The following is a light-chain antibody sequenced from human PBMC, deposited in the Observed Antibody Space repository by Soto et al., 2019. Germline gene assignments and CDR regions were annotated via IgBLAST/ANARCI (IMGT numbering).Light chain of an antibody. CDR3: SSYTSSSTLGVV. Sequence: QSALTQPASVSGSPGQSITISCTGTSSDVGGYNYVSWYQQHPGKAPKLMIYDVSNRPSGVSNRFSGSKSGNTASLTISGLQAXDEADYYCSSYTSSSTLGVVFGGGTKLTVL. CDR1: SSDVGGYNY. CDR2: DVS. J-gene: IGLJ2*01. V-gene: IGLV2-14*01.